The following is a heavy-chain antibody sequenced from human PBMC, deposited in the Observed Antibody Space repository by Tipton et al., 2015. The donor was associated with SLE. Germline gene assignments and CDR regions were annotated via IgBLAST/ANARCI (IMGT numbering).Heavy chain of an antibody. CDR2: ISSNGGST. J-gene: IGHJ3*02. D-gene: IGHD1-26*01. V-gene: IGHV3-64*04. CDR3: ARHSGSYTDAFDI. Sequence: SLRLSCAASGFTFSSYAMHWVRQAPGKGLEYVSAISSNGGSTYYADSVKGRFTISRDNSKNTLYLQMNSLRAEDTAVYYCARHSGSYTDAFDIWGQGTMVTVSS. CDR1: GFTFSSYA.